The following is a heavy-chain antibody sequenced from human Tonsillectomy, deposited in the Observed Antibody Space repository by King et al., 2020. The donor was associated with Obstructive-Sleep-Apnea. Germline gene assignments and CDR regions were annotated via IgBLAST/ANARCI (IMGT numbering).Heavy chain of an antibody. CDR3: AKEHGPAATRPYDY. D-gene: IGHD2-2*01. J-gene: IGHJ4*02. CDR1: GLTFSSYA. Sequence: VQLVESGGGLVQPGGSLRISFAASGLTFSSYAMSWVGLAPGKGLKWVSVINASGGSTYYADSVKGRLTISRDTSKNTLYLQMNSLRAEATAVYYCAKEHGPAATRPYDYWGQGTLVTVSS. CDR2: INASGGST. V-gene: IGHV3-23*04.